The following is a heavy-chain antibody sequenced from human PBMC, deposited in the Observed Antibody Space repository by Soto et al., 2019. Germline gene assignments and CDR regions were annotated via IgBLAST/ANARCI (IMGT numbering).Heavy chain of an antibody. CDR3: ARTYYYDNSGTGGAFDI. CDR1: GGSISSYY. Sequence: SETHSLTCTVAGGSISSYYGSWIRQPPGKGLEWVGYFYYSGSTNYNPSLKSRVTISVDTSKNQFSLKLSSVTAADTAVYYCARTYYYDNSGTGGAFDIWGQGTMVTVSS. D-gene: IGHD3-22*01. V-gene: IGHV4-59*01. CDR2: FYYSGST. J-gene: IGHJ3*02.